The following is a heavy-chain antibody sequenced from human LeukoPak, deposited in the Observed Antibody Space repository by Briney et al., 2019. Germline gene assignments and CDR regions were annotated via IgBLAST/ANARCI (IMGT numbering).Heavy chain of an antibody. CDR1: GFTFSSYA. Sequence: GGSLRLSCAASGFTFSSYAMSWVRQAPGKGLEWVSGISWNSGTTGYADSVKGRFTISRDNAKNSLHLQMNSLRDEDTALYYCAKDIGGTLSEASDIWGQGTMVTVSS. CDR2: ISWNSGTT. V-gene: IGHV3-9*01. D-gene: IGHD4-23*01. J-gene: IGHJ3*02. CDR3: AKDIGGTLSEASDI.